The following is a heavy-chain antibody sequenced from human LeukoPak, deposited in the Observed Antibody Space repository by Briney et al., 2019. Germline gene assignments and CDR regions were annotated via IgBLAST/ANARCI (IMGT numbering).Heavy chain of an antibody. Sequence: GGSLRLSCAASGFTFSNAWMSWVRQAPGKGLEWVGRIKSKTDGGTTDYAAPVKGRFTISRDDSENTLYLQMNSLKTEDTAVYYCTTDGGTTSGGTYYWGQGTLVTVSS. CDR2: IKSKTDGGTT. CDR1: GFTFSNAW. CDR3: TTDGGTTSGGTYY. J-gene: IGHJ4*02. D-gene: IGHD1-1*01. V-gene: IGHV3-15*01.